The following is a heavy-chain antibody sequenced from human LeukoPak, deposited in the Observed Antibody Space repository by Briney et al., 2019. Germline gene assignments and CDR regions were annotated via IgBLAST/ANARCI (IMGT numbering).Heavy chain of an antibody. V-gene: IGHV3-33*03. D-gene: IGHD2-21*02. Sequence: GGFLRLSCAASGFTFSRHGMHWVRQAPGKGLEWVAVIWYDGSNTYYVDSVKGRFTISRDNAQNSMYLQMNSLRVEDTAVYYCTSWGDTTAEYFQRWGQGTLVTVSS. CDR3: TSWGDTTAEYFQR. CDR2: IWYDGSNT. J-gene: IGHJ1*01. CDR1: GFTFSRHG.